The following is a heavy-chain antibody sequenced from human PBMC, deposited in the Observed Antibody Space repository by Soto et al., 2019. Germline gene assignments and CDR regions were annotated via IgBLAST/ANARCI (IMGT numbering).Heavy chain of an antibody. CDR3: ARVYYDSSGYFFPRPVLRYYYGMDV. CDR1: GGTFSSYA. V-gene: IGHV1-69*12. J-gene: IGHJ6*02. D-gene: IGHD3-22*01. Sequence: QVQLVQSGAEVKKPGSSVKVSCKASGGTFSSYAISWVRQAPGQGLEWMGGIIPIFGTANYAQKFQGRVTITADESTSTAYMELSSLRSEDTAVYYCARVYYDSSGYFFPRPVLRYYYGMDVWGQGTTVTVSS. CDR2: IIPIFGTA.